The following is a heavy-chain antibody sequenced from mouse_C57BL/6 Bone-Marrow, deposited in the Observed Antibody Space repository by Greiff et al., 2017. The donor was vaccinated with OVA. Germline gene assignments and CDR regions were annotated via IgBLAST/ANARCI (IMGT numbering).Heavy chain of an antibody. J-gene: IGHJ4*01. CDR2: IWSGGST. D-gene: IGHD2-1*01. V-gene: IGHV2-2*01. Sequence: VKLVESGPGLVQPSQSLSITCTVSGFSLTSYCVHWVRQSPGKGLEWLGVIWSGGSTDYNAAFISRLSISKDNSKSQVFFKMNSLQADDTAIYYCASYGKRYAMDYWGQGTSVTVSA. CDR3: ASYGKRYAMDY. CDR1: GFSLTSYC.